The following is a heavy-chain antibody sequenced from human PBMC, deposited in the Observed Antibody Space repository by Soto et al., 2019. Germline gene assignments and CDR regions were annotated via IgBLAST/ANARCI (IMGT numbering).Heavy chain of an antibody. Sequence: PSETLSLTCTVSGDSVTSGPYYWSWIRQPPGKGLEWIGYIYYSGTTNYNSSLKGRVTISVDTSKNQFSLILRSVTAADTAVYYCARDPLLWFGDLNSYFYYGMDVWGQGTTVTVSS. CDR1: GDSVTSGPYY. V-gene: IGHV4-61*01. D-gene: IGHD3-10*01. J-gene: IGHJ6*02. CDR2: IYYSGTT. CDR3: ARDPLLWFGDLNSYFYYGMDV.